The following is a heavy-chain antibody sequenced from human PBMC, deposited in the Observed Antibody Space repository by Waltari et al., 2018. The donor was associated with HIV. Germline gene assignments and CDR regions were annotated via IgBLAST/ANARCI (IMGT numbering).Heavy chain of an antibody. D-gene: IGHD1-26*01. Sequence: EVQLVESGGDLIQPGGSLRLSCAASGFTVSSNYMTWVRQAPGKGLGWGSVLYSVYTTYYAGYGKGRFAISRDNSKNTLYLQMNSLRAEDTAVYYCARGGGSYLHFFDYWGQGTLVTVSS. CDR3: ARGGGSYLHFFDY. CDR2: LYSVYTT. J-gene: IGHJ4*02. CDR1: GFTVSSNY. V-gene: IGHV3-53*01.